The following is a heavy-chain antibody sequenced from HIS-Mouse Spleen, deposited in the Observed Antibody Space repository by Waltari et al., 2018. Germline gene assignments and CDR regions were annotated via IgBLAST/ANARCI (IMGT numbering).Heavy chain of an antibody. CDR1: GFTFSSYA. V-gene: IGHV3-30-3*01. Sequence: QLQLVESGGGVVQPGRSLRLSCAASGFTFSSYAMHWVRQAPGKGLEWVAVISYDGSNKYYADSVKGRFTISRDNSKNTLYLQMNSLRAEDTAVYYCARGFVDTAMVDYWGQGTLVTVSS. J-gene: IGHJ4*02. CDR2: ISYDGSNK. CDR3: ARGFVDTAMVDY. D-gene: IGHD5-18*01.